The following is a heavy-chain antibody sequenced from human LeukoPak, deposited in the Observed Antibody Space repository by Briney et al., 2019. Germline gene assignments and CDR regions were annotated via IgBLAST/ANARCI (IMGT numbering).Heavy chain of an antibody. D-gene: IGHD3-16*01. Sequence: GESLKVSCKGSGYSFTSYWIVWVSQMLGIGLEWMGIIYPGDSDTRYSPSTQGQVTISADKSISTAYLQWSSLKASDTAMYYCARRSGYVWGSANHHTFDYCGQGTLVTVSS. J-gene: IGHJ4*02. CDR3: ARRSGYVWGSANHHTFDY. V-gene: IGHV5-51*01. CDR1: GYSFTSYW. CDR2: IYPGDSDT.